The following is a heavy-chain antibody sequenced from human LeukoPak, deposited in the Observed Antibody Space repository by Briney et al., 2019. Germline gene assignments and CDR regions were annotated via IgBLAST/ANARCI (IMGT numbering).Heavy chain of an antibody. Sequence: ASVKVSCKASGYTFTGYYMHLVRQAPGQGLEWMGWINPNSGGTNYAQKFQGRVTMTRDTSISTAYMELSRLRSDDTAVYYRAREGRGCSSTSCYQDYWGQGTLVTVSS. J-gene: IGHJ4*02. CDR1: GYTFTGYY. V-gene: IGHV1-2*02. D-gene: IGHD2-2*01. CDR3: AREGRGCSSTSCYQDY. CDR2: INPNSGGT.